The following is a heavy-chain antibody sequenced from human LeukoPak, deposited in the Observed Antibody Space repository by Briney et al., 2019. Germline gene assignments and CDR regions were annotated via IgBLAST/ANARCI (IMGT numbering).Heavy chain of an antibody. CDR2: IKQDGSTK. CDR1: GFTFDKYW. D-gene: IGHD2-8*02. Sequence: GGSLRLSCAASGFTFDKYWMSWVRQAPGKGLEWVANIKQDGSTKYYVDSVKGRFTISRDNAKNSLCLQMNSLRAEDTAVYYCATDPPWSADAFDIWGQGTMVTVSS. J-gene: IGHJ3*02. V-gene: IGHV3-7*01. CDR3: ATDPPWSADAFDI.